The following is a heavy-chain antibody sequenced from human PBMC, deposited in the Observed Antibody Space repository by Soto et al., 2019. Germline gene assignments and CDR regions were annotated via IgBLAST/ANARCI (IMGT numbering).Heavy chain of an antibody. D-gene: IGHD5-18*01. Sequence: SSETLSPTCTVSGGSIRSYYWTWIRQPPGKGLEWLGYIFYSGSTFYNPSLKSRVTISIHTSKSQFSLQLTSVTAADTAVCYCARGAADTAMVDSWGQGTLVTVSS. CDR2: IFYSGST. J-gene: IGHJ4*02. CDR3: ARGAADTAMVDS. CDR1: GGSIRSYY. V-gene: IGHV4-59*01.